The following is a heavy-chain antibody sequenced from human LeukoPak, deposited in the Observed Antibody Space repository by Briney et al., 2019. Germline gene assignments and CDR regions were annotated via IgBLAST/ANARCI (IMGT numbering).Heavy chain of an antibody. CDR2: IYYSGST. Sequence: SETLSLTCTVSGGSISSGGYYWSWIRQHPGKGLEWIGYIYYSGSTYYNPSLKSRVTISVDTSKNQFSLKLSSVTAADTAVYYCARARDSSSWYTWHWFDPWGQGTLVTVSS. V-gene: IGHV4-31*03. D-gene: IGHD6-13*01. J-gene: IGHJ5*02. CDR1: GGSISSGGYY. CDR3: ARARDSSSWYTWHWFDP.